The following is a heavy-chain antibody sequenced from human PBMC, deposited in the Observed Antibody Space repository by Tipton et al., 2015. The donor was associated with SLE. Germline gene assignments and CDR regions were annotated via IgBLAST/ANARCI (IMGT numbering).Heavy chain of an antibody. Sequence: LRLSCAASGFTFSSYEMNWVRQAPGKGLEWVGSIYYSGSTYYNPSLKSRVTISVDTSKNQFSLKLSSVTAADTAVYYCARVAVRGVQFVERFDYWGQGTLVTVSS. V-gene: IGHV4-39*07. CDR1: GFTFSSYE. CDR3: ARVAVRGVQFVERFDY. J-gene: IGHJ4*02. D-gene: IGHD3-10*01. CDR2: IYYSGST.